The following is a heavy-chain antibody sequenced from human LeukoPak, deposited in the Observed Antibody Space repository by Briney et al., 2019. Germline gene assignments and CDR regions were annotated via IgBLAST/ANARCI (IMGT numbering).Heavy chain of an antibody. J-gene: IGHJ4*02. CDR1: GGSISSSSYY. CDR3: ARGPYSSGRPSSYYFDY. CDR2: IYYSGST. D-gene: IGHD6-19*01. Sequence: SETLSLTCTVSGGSISSSSYYWGWIRQPPGKGLEWIGSIYYSGSTYYNPSLKSRVTISVDTSKNQFSLKLSSVTAADTAVYYCARGPYSSGRPSSYYFDYWGQGTLVTVSS. V-gene: IGHV4-39*07.